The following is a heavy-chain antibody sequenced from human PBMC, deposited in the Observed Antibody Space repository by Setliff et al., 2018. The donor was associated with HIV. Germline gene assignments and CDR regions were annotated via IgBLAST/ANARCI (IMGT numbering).Heavy chain of an antibody. D-gene: IGHD3-22*01. Sequence: PGGSLRLSCAASGFTFSSYAMSWVRQAPGKGLEWVSAISGSGGSTYYADSVKGRFTISRDNSKNTLYLQMNSLRAEDTAVYYCAKVQSYDSSGYYWVYFDYWGQGTLVTVS. V-gene: IGHV3-23*01. CDR2: ISGSGGST. CDR3: AKVQSYDSSGYYWVYFDY. CDR1: GFTFSSYA. J-gene: IGHJ4*02.